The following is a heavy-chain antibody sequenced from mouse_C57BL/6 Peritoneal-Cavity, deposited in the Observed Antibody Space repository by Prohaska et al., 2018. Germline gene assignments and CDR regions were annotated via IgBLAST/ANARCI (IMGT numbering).Heavy chain of an antibody. D-gene: IGHD2-4*01. J-gene: IGHJ3*01. Sequence: QVQLQQPGAELVMPGASVKLSCKASGYTFTSYWMHWVKQRPGQGLEWIGEIDPSESYTNYNQKFKGKATLTVDKSSSTAYMQLSSLTSEDSAVYYCARAGRKIYYDYDFAYWGQGTLVTASA. V-gene: IGHV1-69*01. CDR3: ARAGRKIYYDYDFAY. CDR1: GYTFTSYW. CDR2: IDPSESYT.